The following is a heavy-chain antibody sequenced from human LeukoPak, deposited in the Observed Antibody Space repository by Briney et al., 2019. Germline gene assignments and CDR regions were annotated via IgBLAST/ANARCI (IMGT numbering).Heavy chain of an antibody. D-gene: IGHD1-26*01. CDR2: ISYDGTKR. CDR3: ARDLVSGSYGGWFDP. CDR1: GFTFSNYA. V-gene: IGHV3-30*04. J-gene: IGHJ5*02. Sequence: GGSLRLSCAASGFTFSNYAMHWVRQAPGKGLEWVAVISYDGTKRYYQDSVKGRFTISRDNSKNTLYLQVSSLRPEDTAVYYCARDLVSGSYGGWFDPRGQGTLVTVSS.